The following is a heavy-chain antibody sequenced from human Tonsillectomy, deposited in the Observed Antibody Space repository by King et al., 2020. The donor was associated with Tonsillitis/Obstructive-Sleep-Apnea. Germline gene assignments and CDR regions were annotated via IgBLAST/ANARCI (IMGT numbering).Heavy chain of an antibody. D-gene: IGHD3-22*01. CDR2: INAGNGNT. V-gene: IGHV1-3*01. J-gene: IGHJ5*02. Sequence: QLVQSGAEVKKPGASVKVSCKASGYTFTSYAMHWVRQAPGQRLEWMGWINAGNGNTKYSQKFQGRVTITRDTSASTAYMELSSLRSEDTAVYYCAITLTQYYYGSSGVGWFDPWGQGTLVTVSS. CDR1: GYTFTSYA. CDR3: AITLTQYYYGSSGVGWFDP.